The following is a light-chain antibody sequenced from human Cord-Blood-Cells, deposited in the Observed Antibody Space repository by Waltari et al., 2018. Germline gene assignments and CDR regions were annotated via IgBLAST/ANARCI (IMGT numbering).Light chain of an antibody. CDR1: QSVRSY. CDR2: DAS. CDR3: QQRSNWPPWT. V-gene: IGKV3-11*01. Sequence: EIVLTQSPATLSLSPGERATLSCRASQSVRSYLPWYKQKPGQAPRLLIYDASNRATGIPARFSGSGSGTDFTLTISSLEPEDFAVYYCQQRSNWPPWTFGQGTKVEIK. J-gene: IGKJ1*01.